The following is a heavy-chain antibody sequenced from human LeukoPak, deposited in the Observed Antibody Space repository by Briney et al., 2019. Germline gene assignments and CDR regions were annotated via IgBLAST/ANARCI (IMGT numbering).Heavy chain of an antibody. V-gene: IGHV3-30-3*01. CDR1: GFTFSSYA. Sequence: GRSLRLSCAASGFTFSSYAMHWVRQAPGKGLEWVAVISYDGSNKYYADSVKGRFTISRDNSKNTLYLQMNSLRAEDTAVYYCASSIAVGGSCLDYWGQGTLVTVSS. D-gene: IGHD6-19*01. CDR2: ISYDGSNK. J-gene: IGHJ4*02. CDR3: ASSIAVGGSCLDY.